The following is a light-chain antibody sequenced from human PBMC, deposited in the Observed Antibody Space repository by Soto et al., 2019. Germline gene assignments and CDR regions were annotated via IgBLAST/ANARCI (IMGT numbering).Light chain of an antibody. CDR1: DIGSKS. CDR2: YDS. Sequence: SYELTQPPSVSVAPGKTARITCGGNDIGSKSVHWYQQKPGQAPVLVIYYDSDRPSGIPERSSGSNSGNTATLTISRVEAGDEADYYCQVWDSSSDHALFGGGTKLTVL. J-gene: IGLJ2*01. CDR3: QVWDSSSDHAL. V-gene: IGLV3-21*04.